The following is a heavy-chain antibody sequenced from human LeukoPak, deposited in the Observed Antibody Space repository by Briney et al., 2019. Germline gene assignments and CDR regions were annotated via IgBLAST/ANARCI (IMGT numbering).Heavy chain of an antibody. CDR1: GFTFSSYG. CDR2: ISYDGSNR. D-gene: IGHD3-22*01. Sequence: PGRSLRLSCAASGFTFSSYGMHWVRQAPGKGLEWVAVISYDGSNRNYADSVKGRFTISRDNSKNTLYMQMNSLRAEDTAVYYCAKDGGYYDSSGYSLTYYYYYMDVWGKGTTVTVSS. CDR3: AKDGGYYDSSGYSLTYYYYYMDV. V-gene: IGHV3-30*18. J-gene: IGHJ6*03.